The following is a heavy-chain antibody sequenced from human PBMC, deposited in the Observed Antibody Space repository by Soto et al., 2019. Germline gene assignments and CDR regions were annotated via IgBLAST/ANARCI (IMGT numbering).Heavy chain of an antibody. Sequence: SEPLSLTCTVSGGSISSSSYYWGWIRQPPGKGLEWIGSIYYSGSTYYNPSLKSRVTISVDTSKNQFSLKLSSVTAADTAVYYCARRQSSSWYGLWGQGTLVTVSS. J-gene: IGHJ4*02. V-gene: IGHV4-39*01. CDR1: GGSISSSSYY. D-gene: IGHD6-13*01. CDR2: IYYSGST. CDR3: ARRQSSSWYGL.